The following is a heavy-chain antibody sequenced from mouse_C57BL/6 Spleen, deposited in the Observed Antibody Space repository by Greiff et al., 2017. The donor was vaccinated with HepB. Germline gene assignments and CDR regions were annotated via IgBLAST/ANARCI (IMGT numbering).Heavy chain of an antibody. J-gene: IGHJ4*01. CDR1: GYTFTSYW. Sequence: QVQLQQSGAELVRPGSSVKLSCKASGYTFTSYWMHWVKQRPIQGLEWIGNIDPSDSETHYNQKFKDKATLTVDKSSSTAYMQLSSLTSEDSAVYYCARSLIYYDYDDYAMDYWGQGTSVTVSS. CDR2: IDPSDSET. D-gene: IGHD2-4*01. CDR3: ARSLIYYDYDDYAMDY. V-gene: IGHV1-52*01.